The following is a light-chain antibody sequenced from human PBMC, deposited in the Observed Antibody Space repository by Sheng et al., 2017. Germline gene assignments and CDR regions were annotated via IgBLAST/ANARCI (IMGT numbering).Light chain of an antibody. CDR1: QSIGNY. Sequence: DIQMTQSPSSLSASVGDTVTITCRASQSIGNYLNWYQQKPGKAPNLLIYAVTNLQNGVPSRFSGGRSGTDFTLTVSGLQPDDFATYYCQQSSSNSWTFGQGTKVEIK. J-gene: IGKJ1*01. CDR2: AVT. CDR3: QQSSSNSWT. V-gene: IGKV1-39*01.